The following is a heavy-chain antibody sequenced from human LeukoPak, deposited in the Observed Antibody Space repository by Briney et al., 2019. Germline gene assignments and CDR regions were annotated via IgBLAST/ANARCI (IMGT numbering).Heavy chain of an antibody. J-gene: IGHJ4*02. D-gene: IGHD3-16*01. CDR1: GGSLSDRTYY. Sequence: SETLSLTCTVTGGSLSDRTYYWGWIRQPPGKGLEWLGSLYYGGSTYNNPSLKSRITISVDTSKNQFSLKLNSVTAADMAVYYCASLGGYWGQGTLVTVSS. CDR3: ASLGGY. V-gene: IGHV4-39*01. CDR2: LYYGGST.